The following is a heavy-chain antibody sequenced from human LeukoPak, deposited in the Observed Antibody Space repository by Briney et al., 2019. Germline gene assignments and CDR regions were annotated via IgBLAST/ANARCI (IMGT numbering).Heavy chain of an antibody. D-gene: IGHD1-14*01. CDR3: ATVALGTIGAFDI. CDR1: GDTLSEIS. V-gene: IGHV1-24*01. J-gene: IGHJ3*02. Sequence: GASVKVSCRVSGDTLSEISMHWVRQAPGKGLEWMGGFHPEHGETIYAQIFQGRVTMTEDTSTATAYMELSSLRFEDTTVYYCATVALGTIGAFDIWGQGTMVTVSS. CDR2: FHPEHGET.